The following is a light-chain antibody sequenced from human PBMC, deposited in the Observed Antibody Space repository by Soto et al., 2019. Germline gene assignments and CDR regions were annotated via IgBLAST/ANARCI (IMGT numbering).Light chain of an antibody. Sequence: TCRASQGISSYLAWYQQKTGKAPNLLIYAASTLQSGVPSRFSGSGSGTDFNLNISRLEPDDFAVYYCQQYGDSPLTCGGGTKVDIK. J-gene: IGKJ4*01. CDR1: QGISSY. CDR3: QQYGDSPLT. CDR2: AAS. V-gene: IGKV1-8*01.